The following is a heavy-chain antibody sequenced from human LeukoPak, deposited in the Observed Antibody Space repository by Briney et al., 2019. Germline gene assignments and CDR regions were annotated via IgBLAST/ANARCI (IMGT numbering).Heavy chain of an antibody. D-gene: IGHD5-18*01. CDR2: MNTNSGNT. Sequence: AAVKVSCKASGYTFTSYDINWVRQPTGQGLEWVGLMNTNSGNTGYAQKYSGRVTMTMNSSISTAYMELSSMRSEDTAVYYCARGFTRYSYGLGYWGQGTLVTVSS. CDR1: GYTFTSYD. CDR3: ARGFTRYSYGLGY. V-gene: IGHV1-8*01. J-gene: IGHJ4*02.